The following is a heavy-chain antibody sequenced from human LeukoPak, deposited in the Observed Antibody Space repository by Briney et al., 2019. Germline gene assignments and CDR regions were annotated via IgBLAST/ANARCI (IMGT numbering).Heavy chain of an antibody. CDR1: GFTFRNSF. D-gene: IGHD3-3*01. J-gene: IGHJ4*02. CDR2: IDPGAGNA. V-gene: IGHV1-46*01. CDR3: ARADDQDFDH. Sequence: ASVKVSCKASGFTFRNSFIHWVRQGPGQGLEWMGIIDPGAGNASYAQKFQGRLTLTRDTSTSTVYMELSSLTSDDTALYFCARADDQDFDHWGQGTLVIVSS.